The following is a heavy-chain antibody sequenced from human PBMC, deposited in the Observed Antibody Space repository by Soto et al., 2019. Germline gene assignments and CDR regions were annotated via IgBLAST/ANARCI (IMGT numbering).Heavy chain of an antibody. V-gene: IGHV3-30*18. CDR3: AKDRGYSGHDTSDY. CDR1: GFTFSSYG. J-gene: IGHJ4*02. D-gene: IGHD5-12*01. CDR2: ISYDGSNK. Sequence: QVQLVESGGGVVQPGRSLRLSCAASGFTFSSYGMHWVRQAPGKGLEWVAVISYDGSNKYYADSVKGRFTISRDNSKNTLYLQMNSLRAEDTAVYYCAKDRGYSGHDTSDYWGQGTLVTVSS.